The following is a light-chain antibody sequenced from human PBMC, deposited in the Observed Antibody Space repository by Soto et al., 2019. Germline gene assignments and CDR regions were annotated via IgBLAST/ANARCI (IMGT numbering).Light chain of an antibody. CDR2: EVS. Sequence: QSALTQPASVSGSPGQSITISCTGTSSDVGGYNYVSWYQQHPGQAPKLMIYEVSNRPSGVSNRFSGSKSGNTASLTISGLQAEEEADYYCSSYTSSSYVVFGGGTKLTVL. CDR1: SSDVGGYNY. J-gene: IGLJ2*01. V-gene: IGLV2-14*01. CDR3: SSYTSSSYVV.